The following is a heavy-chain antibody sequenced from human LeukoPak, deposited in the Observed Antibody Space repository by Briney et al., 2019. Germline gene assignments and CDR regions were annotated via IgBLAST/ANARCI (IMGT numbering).Heavy chain of an antibody. CDR2: IYYSGSP. CDR3: ASSYDILTGYYKGLWFDP. D-gene: IGHD3-9*01. Sequence: SETLSLTCTVPGGSISSGDYYWSWIRQPPGRGLGWIGKIYYSGSPNYNPSLKSRVTISVDTSKTQFSLKLSSVTAADTAVYYCASSYDILTGYYKGLWFDPWGQGTLVTVSS. J-gene: IGHJ5*02. V-gene: IGHV4-61*08. CDR1: GGSISSGDYY.